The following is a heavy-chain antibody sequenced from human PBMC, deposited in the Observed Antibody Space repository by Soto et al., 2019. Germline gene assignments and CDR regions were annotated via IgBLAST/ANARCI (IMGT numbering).Heavy chain of an antibody. CDR2: INRYSNTI. J-gene: IGHJ4*02. CDR3: TRDSYTMRHYGVY. CDR1: GFTFSGYD. D-gene: IGHD3-16*01. V-gene: IGHV3-21*01. Sequence: GGSLRLSCAASGFTFSGYDMNWVRQAPGKGLEWVSFINRYSNTIHYADSVKGRFTISRDNAKNSLYLQMNSLRAEDTAIYYCTRDSYTMRHYGVYWGRGTLVTVSS.